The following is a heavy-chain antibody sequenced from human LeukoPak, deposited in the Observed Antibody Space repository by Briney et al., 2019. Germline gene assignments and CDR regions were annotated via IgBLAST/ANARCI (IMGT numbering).Heavy chain of an antibody. Sequence: GGSLSLSCAASGFTFSSYSMNWVRQAPGKGLEWVSSIISSSSYIYYADSVKGRFTISRDNAKNSLYLQMNSLRAEDTAVYYCARDKGSSSWWGGPFDYWGQGTLVTVSS. CDR3: ARDKGSSSWWGGPFDY. V-gene: IGHV3-21*01. CDR2: IISSSSYI. J-gene: IGHJ4*02. CDR1: GFTFSSYS. D-gene: IGHD6-13*01.